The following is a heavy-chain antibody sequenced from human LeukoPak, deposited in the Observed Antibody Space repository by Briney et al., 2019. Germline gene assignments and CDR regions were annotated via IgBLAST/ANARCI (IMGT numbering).Heavy chain of an antibody. CDR3: AKGRSYDSSGFDFVF. CDR2: ISYDGSHK. J-gene: IGHJ4*02. Sequence: GGSLRLSCAASGFTFNSYGMHWVRQAPGKGLERVAVISYDGSHKSYVDSVKGRFTISRDDSKSTLFLQMNSLRGEDTAVYYCAKGRSYDSSGFDFVFWGQGTLVTVSS. D-gene: IGHD3-22*01. CDR1: GFTFNSYG. V-gene: IGHV3-30*18.